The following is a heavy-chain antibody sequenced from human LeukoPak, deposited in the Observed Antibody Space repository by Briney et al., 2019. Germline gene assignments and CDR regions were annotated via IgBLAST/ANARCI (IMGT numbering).Heavy chain of an antibody. CDR1: GGTFNTHI. V-gene: IGHV1-69*08. D-gene: IGHD5-24*01. CDR3: ARDPPLRSFDGYNIDY. Sequence: AASVKVSCTSSGGTFNTHIFNWVRQAPGQGLEWMGRITPIIGTTKYAQRFQGRVTITADTSTSTAYMELSSLRSEDTAVYYCARDPPLRSFDGYNIDYWGQGTLVTVSS. CDR2: ITPIIGTT. J-gene: IGHJ4*02.